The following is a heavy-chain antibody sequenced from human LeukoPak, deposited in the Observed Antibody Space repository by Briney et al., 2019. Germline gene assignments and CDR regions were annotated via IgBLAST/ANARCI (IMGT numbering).Heavy chain of an antibody. D-gene: IGHD3-10*01. CDR3: ARGATMVRGVIGY. CDR2: INHSATT. V-gene: IGHV4-34*01. Sequence: SDTLSLTCAIYGGSFSTYYWSWIRQSPGKGLEWLGEINHSATTKYNPSLKSRVTISVDTSKNQFSLKLSSVTAADTAVYYCARGATMVRGVIGYWGQGTLVTVSS. CDR1: GGSFSTYY. J-gene: IGHJ4*02.